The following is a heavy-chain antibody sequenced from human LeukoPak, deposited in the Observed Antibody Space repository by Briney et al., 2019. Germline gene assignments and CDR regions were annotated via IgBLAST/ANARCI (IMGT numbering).Heavy chain of an antibody. Sequence: TGGSLRLSCGASGFTFSNYAMSWVRQGPGKGLDWVAIISPGAIRPNAGSRYYAYSVKGRFTISRDNSQNTLYLQMDSLRAEDTAVYYCATGDKTTGWNSWGHGTLVTVSP. V-gene: IGHV3-23*01. J-gene: IGHJ5*01. CDR3: ATGDKTTGWNS. CDR1: GFTFSNYA. D-gene: IGHD6-19*01. CDR2: IRPNAGSR.